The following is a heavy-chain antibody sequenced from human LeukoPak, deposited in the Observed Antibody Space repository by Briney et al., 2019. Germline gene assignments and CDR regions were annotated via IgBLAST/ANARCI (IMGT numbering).Heavy chain of an antibody. V-gene: IGHV4-4*02. CDR3: ARAKSTVVDAFDI. J-gene: IGHJ3*02. CDR1: GGSISSSNW. CDR2: IYHSGST. D-gene: IGHD4-23*01. Sequence: SETLSLTCAVSGGSISSSNWWNWVRQPPGKGLEWIGEIYHSGSTNYNPSLKSRVTISVDKSKNQFSLKLSSVTAADTAVYYCARAKSTVVDAFDIWGQGTMVTVSS.